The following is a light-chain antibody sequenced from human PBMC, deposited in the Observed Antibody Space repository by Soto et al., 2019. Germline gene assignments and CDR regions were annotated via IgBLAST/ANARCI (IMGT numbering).Light chain of an antibody. V-gene: IGKV1-27*01. Sequence: EIQMTQSPSSLSASIGDRVTLTCRASQDISHFLAWYQQRPGKVPTLLIYGASTLQSGVPSRFSGTGSGTDFTLTISSLQPEDVATYYCLKYNKDAPGMFGQGTKVDIK. CDR1: QDISHF. CDR2: GAS. CDR3: LKYNKDAPGM. J-gene: IGKJ1*01.